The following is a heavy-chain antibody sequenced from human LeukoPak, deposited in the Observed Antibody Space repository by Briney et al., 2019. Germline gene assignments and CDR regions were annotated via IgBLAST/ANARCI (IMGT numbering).Heavy chain of an antibody. D-gene: IGHD4-17*01. CDR1: GITFSSYA. CDR2: ISGTGGRI. CDR3: AKDRYGDSGGYFDL. J-gene: IGHJ2*01. V-gene: IGHV3-23*01. Sequence: GASLRLSCAPSGITFSSYAMSWVRQAPGKGLEWVSAISGTGGRIYYGDSVKGWFTISRDNSKNTLYLQMNSLRAEDTAIYYCAKDRYGDSGGYFDLWGRGTLVTVSS.